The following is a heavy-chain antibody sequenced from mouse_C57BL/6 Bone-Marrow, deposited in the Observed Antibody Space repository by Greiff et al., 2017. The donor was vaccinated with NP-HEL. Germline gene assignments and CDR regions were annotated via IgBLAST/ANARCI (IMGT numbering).Heavy chain of an antibody. CDR2: IWSGGST. J-gene: IGHJ1*03. CDR3: ARYRGRMITTYFDV. D-gene: IGHD2-4*01. CDR1: GFSFTSYG. Sequence: VQLQQSGPGLVQPSQRLSITCTVSGFSFTSYGVHWVRQSPGKGLEWLGVIWSGGSTDYNAAFISRLSISKNNSKSPVYFKMNSLQADDTAIYYCARYRGRMITTYFDVWGTGTTVTVSS. V-gene: IGHV2-2*01.